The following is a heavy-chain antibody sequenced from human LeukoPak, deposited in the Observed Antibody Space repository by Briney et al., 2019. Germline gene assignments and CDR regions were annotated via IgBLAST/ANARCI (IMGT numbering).Heavy chain of an antibody. CDR1: GFTFSSYS. CDR2: ISSSSSYI. Sequence: GGSLRLSCAASGFTFSSYSMNWVRQAPGKGLEWVSSISSSSSYIYYADSVKGRFTISRDNAKNSLYLQMNSLRAEDTAVYYCAASIAATFDYWGQGTLVTVSS. CDR3: AASIAATFDY. D-gene: IGHD6-13*01. V-gene: IGHV3-21*01. J-gene: IGHJ4*02.